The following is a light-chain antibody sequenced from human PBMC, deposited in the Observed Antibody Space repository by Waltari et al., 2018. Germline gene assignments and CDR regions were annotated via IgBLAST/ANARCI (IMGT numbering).Light chain of an antibody. V-gene: IGKV1-5*03. CDR1: QSISNW. Sequence: DIQMTQSPSTLSASVGDRVTITCRASQSISNWLAWYQQKPGKAPKFLIYRASNLESGVPSRFSSSGAGTEFTLTISGLQPDDFATYYCQQYDNYWTFGQGTKVEIK. J-gene: IGKJ1*01. CDR3: QQYDNYWT. CDR2: RAS.